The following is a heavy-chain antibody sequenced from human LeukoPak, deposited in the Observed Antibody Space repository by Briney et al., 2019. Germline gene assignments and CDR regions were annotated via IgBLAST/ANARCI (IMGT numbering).Heavy chain of an antibody. J-gene: IGHJ5*02. D-gene: IGHD3-3*01. CDR1: GYRFSSFW. Sequence: GASLQISFQASGYRFSSFWIAWVRPMPGKGLEWMGIIYPGDSVTRYSPSFQGQVTISADKSITTAYLQWSSLKASDTAIYYCARHGYYDFWSGQNWFDPWGQGTLVTVSS. CDR2: IYPGDSVT. V-gene: IGHV5-51*01. CDR3: ARHGYYDFWSGQNWFDP.